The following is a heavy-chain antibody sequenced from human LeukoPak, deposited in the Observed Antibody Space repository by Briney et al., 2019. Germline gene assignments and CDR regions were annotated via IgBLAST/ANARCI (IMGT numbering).Heavy chain of an antibody. D-gene: IGHD2-2*01. V-gene: IGHV1-2*02. CDR2: INPNSGGT. J-gene: IGHJ6*02. CDR3: ARVVPAAITSRLRYGMDV. CDR1: GYTFTGYC. Sequence: ASVKVSCKASGYTFTGYCMHWVRQAPGQGLEWMGWINPNSGGTNYAQKFQGRVTMTRDTSISTAYMELSRLRSDDTAVYYCARVVPAAITSRLRYGMDVWGQGTTVTVSS.